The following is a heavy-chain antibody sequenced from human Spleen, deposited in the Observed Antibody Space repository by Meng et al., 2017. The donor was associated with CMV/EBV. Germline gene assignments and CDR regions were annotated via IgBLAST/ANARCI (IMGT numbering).Heavy chain of an antibody. J-gene: IGHJ5*02. CDR1: GHSSRNYD. Sequence: SVKVSCKASGHSSRNYDINWVRQAPGQGLEWMGGIIPILGIANYAQKFQGRVTITADKSTSTAYMELSSLRSEDTAVYYCAREDTRSYVTQWNWFDPWGQGTLVTVSS. CDR3: AREDTRSYVTQWNWFDP. V-gene: IGHV1-69*10. CDR2: IIPILGIA. D-gene: IGHD5-18*01.